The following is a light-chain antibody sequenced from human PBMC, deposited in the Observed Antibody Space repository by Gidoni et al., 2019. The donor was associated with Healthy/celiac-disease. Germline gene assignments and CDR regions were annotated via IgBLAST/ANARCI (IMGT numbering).Light chain of an antibody. Sequence: DIVMTQSPDSLAVSRGERATINCKSSQSVLYSSNNKNYLAWYQQKPGQPPKLLIYWASTRESGVPDRFSGSGSGTDVTLTISSLQAEDVAVYYCQQYYSTLYTFGQGTKLEIK. CDR2: WAS. CDR1: QSVLYSSNNKNY. CDR3: QQYYSTLYT. V-gene: IGKV4-1*01. J-gene: IGKJ2*01.